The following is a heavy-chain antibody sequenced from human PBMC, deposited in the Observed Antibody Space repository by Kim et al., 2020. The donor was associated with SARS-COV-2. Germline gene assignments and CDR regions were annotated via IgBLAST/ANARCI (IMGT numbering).Heavy chain of an antibody. J-gene: IGHJ4*02. CDR3: ARDGYNSRGPTDY. D-gene: IGHD5-12*01. Sequence: GGSLRLSCEASGFTFSSYWMHWVRQTPEKGLVWVSRINSDGRVTNYADSVKGRFTISRDNANNTLYMQMNSLSAEDTAVYYCARDGYNSRGPTDYWGKGTMVTVSS. V-gene: IGHV3-74*01. CDR2: INSDGRVT. CDR1: GFTFSSYW.